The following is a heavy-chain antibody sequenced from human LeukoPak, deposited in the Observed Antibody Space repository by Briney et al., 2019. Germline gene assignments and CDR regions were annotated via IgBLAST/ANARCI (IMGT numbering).Heavy chain of an antibody. CDR3: ARDRSSTSCYEFDP. CDR2: ISRSGDTI. CDR1: GFTVSDYY. Sequence: PGGSLRLSCAASGFTVSDYYMSWVRQAPGKGLEWVSYISRSGDTIYYADSVKGRFTISRDNAKNSVYLQMNSLRVEDTAVYYCARDRSSTSCYEFDPWGQGTLVTVSS. V-gene: IGHV3-11*01. J-gene: IGHJ5*02. D-gene: IGHD2-2*01.